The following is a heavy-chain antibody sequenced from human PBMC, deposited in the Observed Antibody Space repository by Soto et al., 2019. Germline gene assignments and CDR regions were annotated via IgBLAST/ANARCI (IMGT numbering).Heavy chain of an antibody. J-gene: IGHJ6*02. D-gene: IGHD2-15*01. Sequence: SVKVSCKASGGTFSSYAISWVRQAPGQGLEWMGGIIPIFGTANYAQKFQGRVTITADESTSTAYMELSSPRSEDTAVYYGARYVVVVVAATRDYYYYGMDVWGQGTTVTVSS. CDR3: ARYVVVVVAATRDYYYYGMDV. CDR1: GGTFSSYA. CDR2: IIPIFGTA. V-gene: IGHV1-69*13.